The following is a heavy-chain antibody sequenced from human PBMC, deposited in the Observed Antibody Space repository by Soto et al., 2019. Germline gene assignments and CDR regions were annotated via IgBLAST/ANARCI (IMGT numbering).Heavy chain of an antibody. CDR1: GFTFNTHW. D-gene: IGHD3-10*01. V-gene: IGHV3-74*01. Sequence: GGSLRLSCTASGFTFNTHWMHWVRQAPGKGLVWVSRISPDGRTTTYADSVKGRFTISRDNAKSTLYLQMNSLTVEDGAVYYCADSWLPTSYWGPGTLVTVSS. CDR3: ADSWLPTSY. J-gene: IGHJ4*02. CDR2: ISPDGRTT.